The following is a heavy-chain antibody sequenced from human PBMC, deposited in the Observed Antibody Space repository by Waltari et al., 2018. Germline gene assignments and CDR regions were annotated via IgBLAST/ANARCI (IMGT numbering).Heavy chain of an antibody. CDR2: IYYSGST. CDR3: AMPHIYHYDILTGYPHNWFDP. Sequence: QLQLQESGPGLVKPSETLSLTCTVSGGSISSSSYYWGWIRQPPGKGLQWMGSIYYSGSTDYTPSLKSRVTRSVDTSKNQFSLKLSSVTAADTAVYYWAMPHIYHYDILTGYPHNWFDPWGQGTLVTVSS. J-gene: IGHJ5*02. CDR1: GGSISSSSYY. V-gene: IGHV4-39*01. D-gene: IGHD3-9*01.